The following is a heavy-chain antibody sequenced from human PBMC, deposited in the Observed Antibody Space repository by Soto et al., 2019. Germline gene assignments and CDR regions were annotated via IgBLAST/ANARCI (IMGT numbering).Heavy chain of an antibody. CDR2: ISYDGSKK. D-gene: IGHD2-21*02. CDR3: AKALGEYCGGDCAGDY. Sequence: QVQLVESGGGVVQPGRSLRLSCAASGFTFSTYGMHWVRQAPGKGLAWVAVISYDGSKKYYTDSVRGRFTISRDNSKNTLYLQMNSLRAEDTAVYYCAKALGEYCGGDCAGDYWGQGTLVTVSS. V-gene: IGHV3-30*18. J-gene: IGHJ4*02. CDR1: GFTFSTYG.